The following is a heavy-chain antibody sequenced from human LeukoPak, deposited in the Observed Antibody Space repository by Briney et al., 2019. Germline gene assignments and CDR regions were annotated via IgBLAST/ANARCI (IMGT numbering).Heavy chain of an antibody. D-gene: IGHD6-13*01. CDR3: ARDFAAAGTINNDY. CDR2: IYYSGSS. J-gene: IGHJ4*02. V-gene: IGHV4-59*01. CDR1: GGSISGYH. Sequence: SETLSLTCNVSGGSISGYHWSWIRQPPGKGLEWLGYIYYSGSSNYNPSLKSRVTISVDTSKNQFSLKLSSVTAADTAVYYCARDFAAAGTINNDYWGQGTLVTVSS.